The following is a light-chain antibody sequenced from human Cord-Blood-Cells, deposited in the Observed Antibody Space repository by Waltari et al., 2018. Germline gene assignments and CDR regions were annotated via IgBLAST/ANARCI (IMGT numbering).Light chain of an antibody. Sequence: QSALTQPASVSGSPGQSNTISSTGTSSDVGSYNLVPWYHQHPVKAPKLRIYEGRKRPSGVSNRFSGSKSGNTASLTISGLQAEDEADYYCCSYAGSSTSWVFGGGTKLIVL. CDR2: EGR. CDR3: CSYAGSSTSWV. CDR1: SSDVGSYNL. J-gene: IGLJ3*02. V-gene: IGLV2-23*01.